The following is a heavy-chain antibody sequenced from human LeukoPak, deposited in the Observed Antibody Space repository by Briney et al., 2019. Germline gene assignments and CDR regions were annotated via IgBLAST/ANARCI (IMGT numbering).Heavy chain of an antibody. Sequence: ASVKVSCKASGGTFSSYAISWVRQAPGQGLEWMGGIIPIFGTANYAQKFQGRVTITADKSTSTAYMELSSLRSEDTAVYYCATSRDGYNSVYYYYMDVWGKGTTVTVSS. CDR2: IIPIFGTA. CDR1: GGTFSSYA. V-gene: IGHV1-69*06. CDR3: ATSRDGYNSVYYYYMDV. D-gene: IGHD5-24*01. J-gene: IGHJ6*03.